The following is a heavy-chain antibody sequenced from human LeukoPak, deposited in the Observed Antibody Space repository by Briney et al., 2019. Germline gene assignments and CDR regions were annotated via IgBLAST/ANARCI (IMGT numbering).Heavy chain of an antibody. CDR2: ISYDGSNK. CDR3: ARAPPEYYYDSSGYSGY. D-gene: IGHD3-22*01. J-gene: IGHJ4*02. Sequence: GRSLRLSCAASGFTFSSYAMHWVRQAPGKGLEWVAVISYDGSNKYYADSVKGRFTISRDNSKNTLYLQMNSLRAEDTAVYYCARAPPEYYYDSSGYSGYWGQGTLVTVSS. V-gene: IGHV3-30-3*01. CDR1: GFTFSSYA.